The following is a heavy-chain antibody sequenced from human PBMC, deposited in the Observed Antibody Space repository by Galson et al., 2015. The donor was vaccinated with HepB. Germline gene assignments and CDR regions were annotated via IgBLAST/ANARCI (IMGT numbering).Heavy chain of an antibody. J-gene: IGHJ6*02. Sequence: SVKVSCKASGGTFSSYAISWVRQAPGQGLEWMGGIIPIFGTANYAQKFQGRVTITADESTSTAYMELSSLRSEDTAVYYCAREGCSSTSCHEAGYYYYYGMDVWGQGTTVTVSS. CDR2: IIPIFGTA. CDR3: AREGCSSTSCHEAGYYYYYGMDV. CDR1: GGTFSSYA. V-gene: IGHV1-69*13. D-gene: IGHD2-2*01.